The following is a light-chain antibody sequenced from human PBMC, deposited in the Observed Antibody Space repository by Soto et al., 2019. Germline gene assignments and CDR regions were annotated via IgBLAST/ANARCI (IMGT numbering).Light chain of an antibody. CDR2: TAS. V-gene: IGKV3-11*01. CDR1: RSVGNN. J-gene: IGKJ4*01. Sequence: EIVLTQSPATLSLSPGERATLSCRASRSVGNNLAWYQKKPGQAPGLLIYTASTRATGIPARFSGSGSGTDFTLTTSSLEPEDFAVYYCQQPADWPLTFGGGTKVEIK. CDR3: QQPADWPLT.